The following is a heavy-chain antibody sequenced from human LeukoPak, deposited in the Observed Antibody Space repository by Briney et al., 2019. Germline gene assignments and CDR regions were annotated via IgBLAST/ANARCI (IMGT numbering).Heavy chain of an antibody. Sequence: GGSLRLSCAASGFTFSDYYMSWIRQAPGKGLEWVSYISSSGSTIYYADSVKGRFTISRDNAKNSLYLQMNSLRAEDTAVYYCARESPSGSYPLGAFDIWGQGTMVTVSS. J-gene: IGHJ3*02. D-gene: IGHD1-26*01. CDR1: GFTFSDYY. CDR2: ISSSGSTI. V-gene: IGHV3-11*04. CDR3: ARESPSGSYPLGAFDI.